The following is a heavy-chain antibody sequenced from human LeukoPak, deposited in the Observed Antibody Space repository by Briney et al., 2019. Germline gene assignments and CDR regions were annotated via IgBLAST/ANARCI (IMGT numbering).Heavy chain of an antibody. J-gene: IGHJ6*03. CDR3: GRLFYDFWSGHYYYYMDV. Sequence: SETLSLTCTVSGGSIRSTSYYWGWIRQPPGKGLEWIGRIYYSGSTHYNPSLKSRVTISVDTSKHQFSLKLSPVTAADTAVYYCGRLFYDFWSGHYYYYMDVWGKGTTVTVSS. CDR2: IYYSGST. CDR1: GGSIRSTSYY. D-gene: IGHD3-3*01. V-gene: IGHV4-39*01.